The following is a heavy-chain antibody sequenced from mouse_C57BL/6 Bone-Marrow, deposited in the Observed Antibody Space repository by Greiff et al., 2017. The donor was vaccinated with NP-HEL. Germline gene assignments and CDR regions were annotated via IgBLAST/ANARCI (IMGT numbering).Heavy chain of an antibody. CDR2: ISYDGSN. V-gene: IGHV3-6*01. J-gene: IGHJ4*01. CDR3: AREVRRGAMDY. Sequence: ESGPGLVKPSQSLSLTCSVTGYSITSGYYWNWIRQFPGTKLEWMGYISYDGSNNYNPSLKTRLPITRDTAKNQFFLKLNSVTTEDTATYYCAREVRRGAMDYWGQGTSVTVSS. CDR1: GYSITSGYY.